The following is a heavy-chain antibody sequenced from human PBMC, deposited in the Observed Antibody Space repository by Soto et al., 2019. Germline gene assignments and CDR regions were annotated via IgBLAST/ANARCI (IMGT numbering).Heavy chain of an antibody. V-gene: IGHV3-33*01. CDR3: ARDDYGMDV. CDR2: IRYDRSDR. Sequence: PGGSLRLSCAASGFIFSTYGMHWVRQAPGKGLEWVAVIRYDRSDRYYVDSVKGRFTISRDNSKNTLYLQMNSLRAGDTAVYYCARDDYGMDVWGQGTTVTVSS. CDR1: GFIFSTYG. J-gene: IGHJ6*02.